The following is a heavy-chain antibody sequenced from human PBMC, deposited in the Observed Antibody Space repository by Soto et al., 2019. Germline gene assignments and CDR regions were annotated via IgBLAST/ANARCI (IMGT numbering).Heavy chain of an antibody. Sequence: LRLSCAASGFTFSNYWMTWVRQAPGKGLEWVARIKEDGSEKYHVDSVKGRFTIFRDNAKNSLYLQMNSLRPEDTAVYYCARVATPISRNDHWGQGTLVTVSS. V-gene: IGHV3-7*03. CDR2: IKEDGSEK. CDR3: ARVATPISRNDH. CDR1: GFTFSNYW. J-gene: IGHJ4*02.